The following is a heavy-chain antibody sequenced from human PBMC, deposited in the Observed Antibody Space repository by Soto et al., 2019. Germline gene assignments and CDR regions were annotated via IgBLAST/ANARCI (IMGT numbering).Heavy chain of an antibody. CDR1: GGAISSGGYY. V-gene: IGHV4-31*03. Sequence: QVQLQESGPGLVKPSQTLSLTCTVSGGAISSGGYYWSWIRQHPGKGLECIGNIYHSGSTFYNPSLKSRVTISVDPSKNQFSLRLSPVTDADTAVYYCERAEDRIKDIVVVPAGKLDYWGQGTLVTVSS. D-gene: IGHD2-2*01. CDR2: IYHSGST. J-gene: IGHJ4*02. CDR3: ERAEDRIKDIVVVPAGKLDY.